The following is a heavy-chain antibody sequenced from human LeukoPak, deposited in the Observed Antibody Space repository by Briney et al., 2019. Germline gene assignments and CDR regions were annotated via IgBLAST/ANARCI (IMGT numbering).Heavy chain of an antibody. J-gene: IGHJ3*02. V-gene: IGHV1-69*13. D-gene: IGHD3-16*01. Sequence: ASVKVSCKASGGTFSSYAISWVRQAPGQGLEWMEGIIPIFGTANYAQKFQGRVTITADESTSTAYMELSSLRSEDTAVYYCAREGRLGAFDIWGQGTMVTVSS. CDR1: GGTFSSYA. CDR3: AREGRLGAFDI. CDR2: IIPIFGTA.